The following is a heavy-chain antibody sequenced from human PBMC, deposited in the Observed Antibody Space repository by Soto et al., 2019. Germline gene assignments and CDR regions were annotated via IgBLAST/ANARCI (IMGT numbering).Heavy chain of an antibody. D-gene: IGHD2-8*01. CDR3: ARGGGYCTLTSCAIDS. J-gene: IGHJ4*02. V-gene: IGHV3-23*01. CDR1: RFDISSYE. CDR2: VSLTGDRT. Sequence: EVQLLESGGGLVQPGGSLRLSCVASRFDISSYEMSWVRQAAGKGLEWVSRVSLTGDRTNYAGSVKGRFTVSRDNFKNALYLEMDSLRPDDTAIYYCARGGGYCTLTSCAIDSWGRGTPVTVSS.